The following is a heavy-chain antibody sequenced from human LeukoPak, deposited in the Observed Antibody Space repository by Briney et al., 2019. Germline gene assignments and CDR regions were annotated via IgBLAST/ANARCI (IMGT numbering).Heavy chain of an antibody. Sequence: SVKVSCKASGGTFSSYAISWVRQAPGQGLEWIGVIIPIFGTANYAQKFQGRVTITADESTSTAYMELSSLRSEDTAVYYCARDRGPPYGSGSYSKPFFAYWGQGTLVTVSS. CDR3: ARDRGPPYGSGSYSKPFFAY. CDR1: GGTFSSYA. CDR2: IIPIFGTA. V-gene: IGHV1-69*13. J-gene: IGHJ4*02. D-gene: IGHD3-10*01.